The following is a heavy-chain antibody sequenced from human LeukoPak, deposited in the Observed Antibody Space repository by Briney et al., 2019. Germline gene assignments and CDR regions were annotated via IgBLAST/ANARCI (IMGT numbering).Heavy chain of an antibody. V-gene: IGHV4-4*07. Sequence: PSETLSLTCTVSGGSISSYYWSWIRQPAGKGLEWIGRIYTSGSTNYNPSLKSRVTMSVDTSKNQFSLKLSSVTAADTAVYYCARKPRPPPPYGSGSPADYYYYGMDVWGQGTTVTVSS. CDR3: ARKPRPPPPYGSGSPADYYYYGMDV. CDR1: GGSISSYY. CDR2: IYTSGST. J-gene: IGHJ6*02. D-gene: IGHD3-10*01.